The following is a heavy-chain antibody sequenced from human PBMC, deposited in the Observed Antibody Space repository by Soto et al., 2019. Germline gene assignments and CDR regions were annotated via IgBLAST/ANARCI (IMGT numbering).Heavy chain of an antibody. D-gene: IGHD2-21*02. CDR2: ISYDGTNK. Sequence: LRLSCAASGFTFRNFGMHWVRQAPGKGLEWVAVISYDGTNKYYADSVKGRFTISRDNSKNTLYLQINSLRAEDTAAYYCAKAVPPFVVVTASDYWGQGTLVTVSS. V-gene: IGHV3-30*18. CDR3: AKAVPPFVVVTASDY. CDR1: GFTFRNFG. J-gene: IGHJ4*02.